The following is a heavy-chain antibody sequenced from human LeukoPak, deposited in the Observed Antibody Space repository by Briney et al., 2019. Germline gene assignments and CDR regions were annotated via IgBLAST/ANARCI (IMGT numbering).Heavy chain of an antibody. CDR2: INSDGSST. V-gene: IGHV3-74*01. CDR3: ARGGTYRSYWYFDL. Sequence: VGALRLSCAASGFTFSSDWMHWVRQAPGKGLGWVSRINSDGSSTHYADSVKGRFTISRDNAQNTLYLQMNSLRAEHTAVYYCARGGTYRSYWYFDLWGRGTLVTVSS. D-gene: IGHD3-16*02. J-gene: IGHJ2*01. CDR1: GFTFSSDW.